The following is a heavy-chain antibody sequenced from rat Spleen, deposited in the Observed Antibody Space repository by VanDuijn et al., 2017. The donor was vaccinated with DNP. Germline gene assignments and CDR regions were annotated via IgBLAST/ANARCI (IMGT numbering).Heavy chain of an antibody. V-gene: IGHV5-29*01. Sequence: EVQLVESDGGLVQPGRSLKVSCEASGFTFSDYYMAWVRQAPTKGLEWVATISYDGSSTYYRDSVKGRFTISRDNAKSTLYLQMDSLRSEDTATYYCARHGTNQVFDYWGQGVLVTVSS. CDR3: ARHGTNQVFDY. J-gene: IGHJ2*01. D-gene: IGHD3-4*01. CDR2: ISYDGSST. CDR1: GFTFSDYY.